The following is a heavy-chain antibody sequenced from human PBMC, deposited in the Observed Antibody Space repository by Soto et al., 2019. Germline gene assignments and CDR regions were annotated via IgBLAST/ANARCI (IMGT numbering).Heavy chain of an antibody. V-gene: IGHV4-31*03. Sequence: SETLSLTCTVSGGSINSGGYRWSWIRQHPGKGLEWIGYIYYSGSTYYNPSLKSRVTISVDTSKNQFSLKLSSVTAADTAVYYCAREGAVRGLARKTDIGYGMDVWGQGTTVTVSS. CDR2: IYYSGST. J-gene: IGHJ6*02. CDR3: AREGAVRGLARKTDIGYGMDV. D-gene: IGHD3-10*01. CDR1: GGSINSGGYR.